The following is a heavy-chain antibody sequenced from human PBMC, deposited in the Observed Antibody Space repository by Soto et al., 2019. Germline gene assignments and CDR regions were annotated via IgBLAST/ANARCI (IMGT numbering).Heavy chain of an antibody. Sequence: SETLSLTCAVYGGSFSGYYWSWIRQPPGKGLEWIGKINHSGSTNYNPSLKSRVTISVDTSKNQFSLKLSSVTAADTAVYYCAKSGQSSWANMDVWGQGTTVTVSS. D-gene: IGHD2-2*01. CDR1: GGSFSGYY. CDR2: INHSGST. CDR3: AKSGQSSWANMDV. J-gene: IGHJ6*02. V-gene: IGHV4-34*01.